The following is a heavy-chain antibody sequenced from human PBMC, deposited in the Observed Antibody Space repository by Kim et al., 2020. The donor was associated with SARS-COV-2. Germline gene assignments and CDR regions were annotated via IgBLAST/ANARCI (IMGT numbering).Heavy chain of an antibody. Sequence: SETLSLTCAVYGGSFSGYYWSWIRQPPGKGLEWIGEINHSGSTNYNPSLKSRVTISVDTSKNQFSLKLSSVTAADTAVYYCARGGLWELSHYYYGMDVWGQGTTVTVSS. D-gene: IGHD1-26*01. V-gene: IGHV4-34*01. CDR3: ARGGLWELSHYYYGMDV. CDR2: INHSGST. CDR1: GGSFSGYY. J-gene: IGHJ6*02.